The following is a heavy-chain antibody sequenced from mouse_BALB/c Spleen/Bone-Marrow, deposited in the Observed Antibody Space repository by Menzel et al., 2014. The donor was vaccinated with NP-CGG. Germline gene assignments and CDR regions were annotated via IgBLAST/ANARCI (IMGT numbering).Heavy chain of an antibody. Sequence: EVMLVESGAELVKPGASVKLSCSAPGFNIKDTYMHWVKQRPEQGLEWIGRIDPANGNTKYDPKFQGKATITADTSSNTAYLQLSSLTSEDTAVYYCASYYYGSSLFAYWGQGTLVTVSA. CDR1: GFNIKDTY. V-gene: IGHV14-3*02. CDR3: ASYYYGSSLFAY. J-gene: IGHJ3*01. D-gene: IGHD1-1*01. CDR2: IDPANGNT.